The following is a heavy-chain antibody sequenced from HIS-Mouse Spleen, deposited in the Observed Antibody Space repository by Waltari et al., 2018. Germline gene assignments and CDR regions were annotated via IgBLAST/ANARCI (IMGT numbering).Heavy chain of an antibody. CDR2: ISYDGSNK. J-gene: IGHJ4*02. CDR3: ARDHSGWYFDY. CDR1: GFTFSSYA. D-gene: IGHD6-19*01. V-gene: IGHV3-30-3*01. Sequence: QMQLVESGGGVVQPGRSLRLSCAASGFTFSSYAMHWVRQAPGKGLEWVAVISYDGSNKYYADSVKGRFTISRDNSKNTLYLQMNSLRAEDTAVYYCARDHSGWYFDYWGQGTLVTVSS.